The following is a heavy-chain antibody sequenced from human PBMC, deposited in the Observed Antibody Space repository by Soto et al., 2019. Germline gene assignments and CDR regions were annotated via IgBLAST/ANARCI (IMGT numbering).Heavy chain of an antibody. D-gene: IGHD6-19*01. CDR3: TRDRGERSEQWLVRVPFDY. CDR1: GFTFGDYD. Sequence: GGSLRLSCTPSGFTFGDYDMSWFRQAPGKGLEWVGFIRSKAYGGTTEYAASVKGRFTISRDDSKSIAYLQMNSLKTEDTAVYYCTRDRGERSEQWLVRVPFDYWGQGTLVTVSS. CDR2: IRSKAYGGTT. J-gene: IGHJ4*02. V-gene: IGHV3-49*03.